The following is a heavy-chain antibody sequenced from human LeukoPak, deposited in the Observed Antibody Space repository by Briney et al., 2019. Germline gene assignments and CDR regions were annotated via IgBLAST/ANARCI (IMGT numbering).Heavy chain of an antibody. CDR2: INSDGSST. Sequence: GGSLILSCTASGFTFSNYAMSWVRQAPGKGLVWVSRINSDGSSTSYADSVKGRFTISRDNAKNTLYLQMNSLRAEDTAVYYCARDRHYGDYDAWGQGTLVTVSS. CDR1: GFTFSNYA. CDR3: ARDRHYGDYDA. V-gene: IGHV3-74*01. J-gene: IGHJ5*02. D-gene: IGHD4-17*01.